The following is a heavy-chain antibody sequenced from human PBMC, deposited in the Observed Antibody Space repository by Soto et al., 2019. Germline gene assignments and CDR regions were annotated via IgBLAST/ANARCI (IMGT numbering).Heavy chain of an antibody. V-gene: IGHV3-33*01. CDR3: ARDKRDNSSPRQKDWFDL. CDR1: GFTFSSYG. Sequence: QVQLVESGGGVVQPGRSLRLSCAASGFTFSSYGMHWVRQAPGKGLEWVAVIWYDGSNKYYADSVKGRFTISRDNSKNTLYLQMNRLRVEDTAVYYCARDKRDNSSPRQKDWFDLWGQGTLVTVSS. J-gene: IGHJ5*02. D-gene: IGHD6-19*01. CDR2: IWYDGSNK.